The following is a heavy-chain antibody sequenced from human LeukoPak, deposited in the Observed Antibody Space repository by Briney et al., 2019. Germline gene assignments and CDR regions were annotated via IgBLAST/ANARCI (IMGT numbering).Heavy chain of an antibody. CDR2: ISSSGSTI. D-gene: IGHD3-3*01. V-gene: IGHV3-48*03. J-gene: IGHJ4*02. CDR3: AREVYDGVLDY. Sequence: GGSLRLSCAASGFTFSSYEMNWVRQAPGKGLEWVSYISSSGSTIYYADSVKGRFTISRDNAKNSLYLQMNSLRAEDTAVYYCAREVYDGVLDYWGQGTLVTVSS. CDR1: GFTFSSYE.